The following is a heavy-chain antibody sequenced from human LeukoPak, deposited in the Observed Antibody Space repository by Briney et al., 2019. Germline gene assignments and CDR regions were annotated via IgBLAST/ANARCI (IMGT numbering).Heavy chain of an antibody. CDR2: IYVNGFT. CDR3: AGSGTQSLVVFDY. CDR1: IDSLSSYY. V-gene: IGHV4-4*07. D-gene: IGHD1-26*01. J-gene: IGHJ4*02. Sequence: SETLSLTCSVSIDSLSSYYWSWIRQSAGKGLEWIGRIYVNGFTDYNPSLRGRVTMSIDTSNKRFSMKLSSVTAADTAVYFCAGSGTQSLVVFDYWGQGNRVTVSS.